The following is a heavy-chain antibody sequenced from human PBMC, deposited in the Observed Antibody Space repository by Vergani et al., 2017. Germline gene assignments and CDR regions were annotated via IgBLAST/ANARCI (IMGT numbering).Heavy chain of an antibody. CDR2: IIPIFGTA. V-gene: IGHV1-69*01. CDR3: GRANYQLPFDY. D-gene: IGHD2-2*01. Sequence: QVQLVQSGAEVKNPGSPVKVSCKASGGTFSSYAISWGRQAPGQGLEWMGWIIPIFGTANYAQKSQGRVTITPDESTSTAYMELSSLRSEDTAVYYCGRANYQLPFDYWGQGTLVTVSS. J-gene: IGHJ4*02. CDR1: GGTFSSYA.